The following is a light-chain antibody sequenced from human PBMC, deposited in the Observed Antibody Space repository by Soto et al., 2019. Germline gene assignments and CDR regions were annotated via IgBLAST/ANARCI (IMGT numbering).Light chain of an antibody. V-gene: IGLV2-11*01. CDR2: DVS. Sequence: QSALTQPRSVSGSPGQSVTISCTGTNSDVGTYNYVSWYQQHPGKAPKLIIYDVSNRPSGVPNRFSGSKSGNTASLTISGLQAEDEADYFCNSCTSTNTYVFGTGTKLTVL. J-gene: IGLJ1*01. CDR3: NSCTSTNTYV. CDR1: NSDVGTYNY.